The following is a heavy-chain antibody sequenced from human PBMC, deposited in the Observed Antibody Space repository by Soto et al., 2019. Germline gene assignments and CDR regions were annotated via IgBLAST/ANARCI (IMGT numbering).Heavy chain of an antibody. CDR2: IYYSGST. V-gene: IGHV4-31*03. CDR1: GGSISSGGYY. Sequence: SETLSLTCTVSGGSISSGGYYWSWIRQHPGKGLEWIGYIYYSGSTYYNPSLKSRVTISVDTSKNQFSLKLSSVTAADTAVYYCARNYYDILTGYYNWFDPWGQGTLVTVPS. J-gene: IGHJ5*02. D-gene: IGHD3-9*01. CDR3: ARNYYDILTGYYNWFDP.